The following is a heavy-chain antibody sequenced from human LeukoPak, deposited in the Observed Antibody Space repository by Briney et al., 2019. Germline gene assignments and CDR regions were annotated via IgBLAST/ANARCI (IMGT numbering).Heavy chain of an antibody. CDR2: VSHSAGT. V-gene: IGHV4-34*01. D-gene: IGHD3-22*01. CDR1: GGSFSGYY. CDR3: ARVGDTSSYYYYFDF. J-gene: IGHJ4*01. Sequence: SETLSLTCAVYGGSFSGYYWSWLRQTPGKGLEWIGDVSHSAGTNYNPSLKSRVTISLDTSRNQFSLKLTSVTAADTSMYYCARVGDTSSYYYYFDFWGHGTLATVSS.